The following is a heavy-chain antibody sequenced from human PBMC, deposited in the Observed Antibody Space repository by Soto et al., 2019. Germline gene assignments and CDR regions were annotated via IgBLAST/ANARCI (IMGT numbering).Heavy chain of an antibody. D-gene: IGHD3-9*01. Sequence: PGESLKISCKGFGYNFDTYWIGWVRQRPGKGLEWMGIIYPGDSDTRYDPAFQGQVTISVDTSINTAYLQRSSLQASDTATYYCARSLPFFDWLLYGLYFDYWGQGTLVTVSS. CDR2: IYPGDSDT. J-gene: IGHJ4*02. CDR1: GYNFDTYW. V-gene: IGHV5-51*01. CDR3: ARSLPFFDWLLYGLYFDY.